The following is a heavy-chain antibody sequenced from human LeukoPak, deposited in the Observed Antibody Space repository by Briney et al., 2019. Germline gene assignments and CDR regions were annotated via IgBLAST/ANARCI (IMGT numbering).Heavy chain of an antibody. Sequence: ASVKVSCKASGYTLTGYYMHWVRQAPGQGLEWMGWINPNSGGTNYAQKFQGRVTMTRDTSISTAYMELSRLRSDDTAVYYCARDMTAAGTGYFDLWGRGTLVTVSS. CDR3: ARDMTAAGTGYFDL. J-gene: IGHJ2*01. CDR2: INPNSGGT. D-gene: IGHD6-13*01. CDR1: GYTLTGYY. V-gene: IGHV1-2*02.